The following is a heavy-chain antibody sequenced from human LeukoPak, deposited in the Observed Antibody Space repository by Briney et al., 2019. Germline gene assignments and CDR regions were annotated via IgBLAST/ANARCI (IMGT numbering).Heavy chain of an antibody. CDR2: IYRSGST. V-gene: IGHV4-38-2*01. CDR1: GYSITSGYY. D-gene: IGHD4-11*01. J-gene: IGHJ4*02. Sequence: PSETLSLTCAVSGYSITSGYYWAWLRQPPGKGLELIGNIYRSGSTYYNPSHKSRVTISVDTSKNQFALKLSSVTAADTAVYYCARRYSNYFFDYWGQGTLVTVSS. CDR3: ARRYSNYFFDY.